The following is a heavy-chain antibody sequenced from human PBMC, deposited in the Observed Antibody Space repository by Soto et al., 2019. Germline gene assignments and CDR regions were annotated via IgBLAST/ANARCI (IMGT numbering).Heavy chain of an antibody. CDR3: ARHGFGSLHGLVDI. Sequence: QVQLQESGPGLVKPSETLSLTCTVSGGSITNYYCSWFRQPPGKGLEWIGYIQYNGYSAYNLSLKRRVTMSMDTSQTQFSLMLESVTATDTAMYYCARHGFGSLHGLVDIWGQGTTLIVSS. J-gene: IGHJ6*02. D-gene: IGHD3-10*01. CDR1: GGSITNYY. CDR2: IQYNGYS. V-gene: IGHV4-59*08.